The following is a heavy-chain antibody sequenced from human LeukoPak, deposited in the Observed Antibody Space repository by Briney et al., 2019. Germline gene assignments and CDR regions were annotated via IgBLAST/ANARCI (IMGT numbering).Heavy chain of an antibody. J-gene: IGHJ4*02. CDR3: ARHLLTAGSID. CDR2: IHNSGTT. D-gene: IGHD3-9*01. CDR1: GGSTSSDY. V-gene: IGHV4-59*08. Sequence: SETLSLTCSISGGSTSSDYWSWIRQPPGKGLEWMAYIHNSGTTKYNPSLKSRVTISVDTSKNQFSLKLSSVTAAGTAFYYCARHLLTAGSIDWGQGTLVTVSS.